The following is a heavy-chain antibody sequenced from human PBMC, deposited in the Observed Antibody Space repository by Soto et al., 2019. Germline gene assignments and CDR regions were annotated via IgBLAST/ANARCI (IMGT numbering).Heavy chain of an antibody. V-gene: IGHV1-18*01. CDR1: GYTFTTYG. CDR2: ISAYNGNT. Sequence: QVQLVQSGAEVKKPGASVKVSCKASGYTFTTYGISWVRQAPGQGLEWMGWISAYNGNTKYAQKLQGRVTMTTDTSPSTAYMELRSVTSGDTAVYYCARDSPPGDYWGQGTLVTVSS. J-gene: IGHJ4*02. CDR3: ARDSPPGDY.